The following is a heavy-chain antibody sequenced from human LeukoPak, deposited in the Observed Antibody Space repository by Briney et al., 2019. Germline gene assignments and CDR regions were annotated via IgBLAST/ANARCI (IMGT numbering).Heavy chain of an antibody. Sequence: PGGSLRLSCAASGFTFSNYCMNWIRQAPGKGLEWVSYISDSGDTIYYADSVKGRFTLSRDNAKNSLFLQMHSLRAEDTAVYYCARDLDFWSPYNAFDIWGRGTMVTVSS. CDR3: ARDLDFWSPYNAFDI. CDR2: ISDSGDTI. J-gene: IGHJ3*02. V-gene: IGHV3-11*01. CDR1: GFTFSNYC. D-gene: IGHD3-3*01.